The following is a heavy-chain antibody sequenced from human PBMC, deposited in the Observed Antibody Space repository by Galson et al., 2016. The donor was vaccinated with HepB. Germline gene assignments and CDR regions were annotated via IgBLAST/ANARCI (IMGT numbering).Heavy chain of an antibody. V-gene: IGHV3-9*01. CDR3: AKGRRVTRSITGWAWHLDL. D-gene: IGHD1-14*01. CDR2: LDWNSGGI. Sequence: SLRLSCAASGFPFEDYAMHWVRQVPGKGLEWVSGLDWNSGGIGYADSVKARFIISRDNAKNSLYLQMNSLRAEDTALYYCAKGRRVTRSITGWAWHLDLWGRGTLVSVSS. CDR1: GFPFEDYA. J-gene: IGHJ2*01.